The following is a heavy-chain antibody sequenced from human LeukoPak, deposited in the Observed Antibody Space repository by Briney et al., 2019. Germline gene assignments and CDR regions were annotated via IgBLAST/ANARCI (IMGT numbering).Heavy chain of an antibody. CDR1: GFTFNTYA. D-gene: IGHD6-13*01. J-gene: IGHJ6*02. CDR2: ISSAGSTK. V-gene: IGHV3-30-3*01. Sequence: GTSLRLSCAASGFTFNTYAMHWVRQAAGMGLEWVAVISSAGSTKYYADSVKGRFTVSRDNSENTLYLQMNSLRAEDTAVYYCARPEPYSSISLLNYYYYYGMDVWGQGTTVTVSS. CDR3: ARPEPYSSISLLNYYYYYGMDV.